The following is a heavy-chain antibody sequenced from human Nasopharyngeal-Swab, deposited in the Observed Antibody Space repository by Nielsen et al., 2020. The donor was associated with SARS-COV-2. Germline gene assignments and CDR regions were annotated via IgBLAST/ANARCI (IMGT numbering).Heavy chain of an antibody. V-gene: IGHV4-39*07. J-gene: IGHJ5*02. CDR1: GGSISSSSYY. Sequence: SETLSLTCTVSGGSISSSSYYWGWIRQPPGKGLEWIGSIYYSGSTNYNPSLKSRVTISVDTSKNQFSLKLSSVTAADTAVYYCARLAKNWFDPWGQGTLVTVSS. CDR3: ARLAKNWFDP. CDR2: IYYSGST.